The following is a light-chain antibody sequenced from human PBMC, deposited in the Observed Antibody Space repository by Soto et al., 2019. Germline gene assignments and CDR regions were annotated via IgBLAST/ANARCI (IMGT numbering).Light chain of an antibody. J-gene: IGKJ4*01. Sequence: DIQMTLSPSTLSASVGDRVTITCRASQSISSWLAWYQQKPGKAPKLLIYDASSLESGVPSRFSGSGSGTEFTLTISSLQPDDFATYYCQQYNSYSLTFGGGTKVEIK. CDR3: QQYNSYSLT. V-gene: IGKV1-5*01. CDR1: QSISSW. CDR2: DAS.